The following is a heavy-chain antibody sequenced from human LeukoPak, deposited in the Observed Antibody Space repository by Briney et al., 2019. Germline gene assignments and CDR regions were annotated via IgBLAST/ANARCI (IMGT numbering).Heavy chain of an antibody. CDR3: ARERLVVVGDAYYYYGMDV. Sequence: GGSLRLSCSASGFTFSNYKMNWVRQAPGKGLEWVSSISSSSSYIYYADSMKGRFTISRDNAKNSLFLQMNSLRAEDTAVYYCARERLVVVGDAYYYYGMDVWGQGTPVTVSS. J-gene: IGHJ6*02. V-gene: IGHV3-21*01. CDR1: GFTFSNYK. D-gene: IGHD2-2*01. CDR2: ISSSSSYI.